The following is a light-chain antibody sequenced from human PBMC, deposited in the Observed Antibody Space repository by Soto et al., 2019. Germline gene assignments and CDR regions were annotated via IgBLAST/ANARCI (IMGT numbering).Light chain of an antibody. CDR2: GAS. V-gene: IGKV3-20*01. J-gene: IGKJ5*01. Sequence: EIVLTQSPGTLSLSPGERATLSCRASQSVSNYLAWYQRKPGQAPRLLIYGASSRATGIPDRFSGSGSGTDFTLTISRLEPEDFAVYYCQQYGSSITFGQGTRLEIK. CDR1: QSVSNY. CDR3: QQYGSSIT.